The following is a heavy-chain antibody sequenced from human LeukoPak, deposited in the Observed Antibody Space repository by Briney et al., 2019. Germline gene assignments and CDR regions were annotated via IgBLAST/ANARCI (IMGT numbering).Heavy chain of an antibody. CDR1: GFTFSSFN. CDR2: ITSSGTHI. CDR3: ARDLTIDYYDSSGYYFGWYYYYYMDV. J-gene: IGHJ6*03. D-gene: IGHD3-22*01. V-gene: IGHV3-21*01. Sequence: NPGGSLRLSCAASGFTFSSFNMNWVRQAPGEAMEWVSSITSSGTHIFYADSVRGRFTISRDNAKNSLYLQMNSLRAEDTAVYYCARDLTIDYYDSSGYYFGWYYYYYMDVWGKGTTVTVSS.